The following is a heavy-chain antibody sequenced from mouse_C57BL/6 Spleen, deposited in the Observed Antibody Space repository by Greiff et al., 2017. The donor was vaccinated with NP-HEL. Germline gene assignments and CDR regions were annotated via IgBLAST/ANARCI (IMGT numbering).Heavy chain of an antibody. J-gene: IGHJ4*01. Sequence: VQLKESGPELVKPGASVKISCKASGYSFTGYYMNWVKQSPEKSLEWIGEINPSTGGTTYNQKFKAKATLTVDKSSSTAYMQLKSLTSADSAVYYCARYRSSWAMDYWGQGTSVTVSS. D-gene: IGHD1-1*01. V-gene: IGHV1-42*01. CDR3: ARYRSSWAMDY. CDR1: GYSFTGYY. CDR2: INPSTGGT.